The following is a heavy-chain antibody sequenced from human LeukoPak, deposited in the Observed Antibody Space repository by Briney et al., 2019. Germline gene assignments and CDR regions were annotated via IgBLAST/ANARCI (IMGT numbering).Heavy chain of an antibody. CDR3: ARVDGYQLLQ. D-gene: IGHD2-2*01. Sequence: PSETLSLTCTVSGGSISSYYWSWIRQPPGKGLEWIGYIYYSGSTNYNPSLKSLVTISVDTSKNQFSLKLSSVTAADTAVYYCARVDGYQLLQWGQGTLVTVSS. CDR1: GGSISSYY. CDR2: IYYSGST. V-gene: IGHV4-59*01. J-gene: IGHJ4*02.